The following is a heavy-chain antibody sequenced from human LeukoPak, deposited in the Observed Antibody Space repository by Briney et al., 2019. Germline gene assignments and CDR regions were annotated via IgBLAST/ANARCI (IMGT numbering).Heavy chain of an antibody. CDR2: IIPILGIA. D-gene: IGHD2-15*01. CDR1: GGTFSSYA. J-gene: IGHJ4*02. CDR3: ASPCSGGSCYPTGGYYFDY. V-gene: IGHV1-69*04. Sequence: ASVKVSCKASGGTFSSYAISWVRQAPGQGLEWMGRIIPILGIANYAQQFQGRVTITADKSTSTAYMELSSLRSEDTAVYYCASPCSGGSCYPTGGYYFDYWGQGTLVTVSS.